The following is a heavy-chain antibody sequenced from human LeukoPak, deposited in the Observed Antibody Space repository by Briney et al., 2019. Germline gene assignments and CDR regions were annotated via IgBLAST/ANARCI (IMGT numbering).Heavy chain of an antibody. CDR1: GGSISSYY. J-gene: IGHJ4*02. CDR2: IYYSGST. V-gene: IGHV4-59*01. D-gene: IGHD1-26*01. Sequence: SETLSLTCTVSGGSISSYYWSWIRQPPGKGLEWIGYIYYSGSTNYNPSLKSRVTISVDTSKNQFSLKLSSVTAADTAVYYCARSVGATSDFDYWGQGTLVTVSS. CDR3: ARSVGATSDFDY.